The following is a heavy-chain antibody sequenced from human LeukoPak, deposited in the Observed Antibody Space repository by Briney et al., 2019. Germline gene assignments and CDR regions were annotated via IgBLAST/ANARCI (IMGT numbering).Heavy chain of an antibody. V-gene: IGHV1-46*01. CDR3: ARGSLRLGELSYPWFDY. J-gene: IGHJ4*02. CDR2: INPSGGST. Sequence: GASVKVSCKASGYTFTSYYMHWVRQAPGQGFEWMGIINPSGGSTSYAQKFQGRVTMTRDTSTSTVYMELSSLRSEDTAVYYCARGSLRLGELSYPWFDYWGQGTLVTVSS. CDR1: GYTFTSYY. D-gene: IGHD3-16*02.